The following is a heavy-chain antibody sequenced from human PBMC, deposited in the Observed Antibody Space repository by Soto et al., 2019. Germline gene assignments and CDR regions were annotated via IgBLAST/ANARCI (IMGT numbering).Heavy chain of an antibody. CDR3: ARLAFGRIDC. J-gene: IGHJ4*02. D-gene: IGHD2-15*01. CDR1: GGSITSYY. Sequence: LSLTCTVSGGSITSYYWSWIRQPPGKGLEWIGYIYYSGSTNYNPSLKSRVTISVDTSKNQFSLKLRSVTAADTAVYYCARLAFGRIDCWGQGTLVTVSS. CDR2: IYYSGST. V-gene: IGHV4-59*01.